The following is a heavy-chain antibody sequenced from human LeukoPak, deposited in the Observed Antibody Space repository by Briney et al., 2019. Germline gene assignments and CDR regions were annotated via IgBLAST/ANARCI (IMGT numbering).Heavy chain of an antibody. V-gene: IGHV3-48*01. CDR2: IRCSSET. Sequence: GGSLRLSCAASGFIFSQYSMNWVRQAPGKGLEWVSHIRCSSETFYAASVKGRFTISRDNARNSLYLQMNNLRGEDTAIYYCARDAGNSGYGCDLWGQGTLVTVSS. J-gene: IGHJ5*02. CDR3: ARDAGNSGYGCDL. D-gene: IGHD5-12*01. CDR1: GFIFSQYS.